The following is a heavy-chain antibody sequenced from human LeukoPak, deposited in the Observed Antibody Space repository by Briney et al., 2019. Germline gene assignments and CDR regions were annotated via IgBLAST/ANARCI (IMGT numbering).Heavy chain of an antibody. D-gene: IGHD3-10*01. CDR1: GGSISSSSYY. CDR3: ASDHGSGSR. V-gene: IGHV4-39*01. J-gene: IGHJ4*02. CDR2: NYYSGST. Sequence: SETLSLTCTVSGGSISSSSYYWGWIRQPPEKGLEWFGSNYYSGSTYYNPSLKSRVTISVDTSKNQFSLKLSSVTAADTAVYYCASDHGSGSRWGQGTLVTVS.